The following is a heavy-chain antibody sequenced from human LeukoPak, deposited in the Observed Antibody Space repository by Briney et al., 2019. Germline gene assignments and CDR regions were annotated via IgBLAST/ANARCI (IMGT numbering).Heavy chain of an antibody. D-gene: IGHD3-22*01. V-gene: IGHV4-34*01. CDR3: ARGRFPRGYYDSSGYKP. Sequence: SETLSLTCAVYGGSFSGYYWSWIRQPPGKGLEWIGEINHSGSTNYNPSLKSRVAISVDTSKNQFSLKLSSVTAADTAVYYCARGRFPRGYYDSSGYKPWGQGTLVTVSS. CDR2: INHSGST. CDR1: GGSFSGYY. J-gene: IGHJ5*02.